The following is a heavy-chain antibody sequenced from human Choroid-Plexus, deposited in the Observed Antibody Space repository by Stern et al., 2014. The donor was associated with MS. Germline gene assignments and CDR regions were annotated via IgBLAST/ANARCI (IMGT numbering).Heavy chain of an antibody. CDR2: VSYDGSNK. Sequence: VQLVESGEGVVQPGRPLRLSCVASGFPFGSCAMHWVRPAPGKGLEWVAGVSYDGSNKYYADSVKGRFTISRDNSQNTLYMQMSSLRPEDTAVYYCAKDRQYLTYFFDHWGQGSLVTVSS. CDR3: AKDRQYLTYFFDH. CDR1: GFPFGSCA. J-gene: IGHJ5*02. D-gene: IGHD2/OR15-2a*01. V-gene: IGHV3-30*18.